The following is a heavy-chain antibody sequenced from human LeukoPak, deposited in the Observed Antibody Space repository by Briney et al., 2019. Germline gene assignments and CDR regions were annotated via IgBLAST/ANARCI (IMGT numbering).Heavy chain of an antibody. Sequence: PGGSLRLSCAASGFTFSSCAMTWVRQAPGKGLEWVSGISGSGGSTYCADSVKGRFTISRDNSKNTLYLQMNSLRAEDTAVYYCAKGSYSSGWYESDYWGQGTLVTVSS. J-gene: IGHJ4*02. V-gene: IGHV3-23*01. D-gene: IGHD6-19*01. CDR1: GFTFSSCA. CDR3: AKGSYSSGWYESDY. CDR2: ISGSGGST.